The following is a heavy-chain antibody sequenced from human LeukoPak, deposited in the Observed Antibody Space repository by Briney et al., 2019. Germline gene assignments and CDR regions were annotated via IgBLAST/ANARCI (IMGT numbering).Heavy chain of an antibody. Sequence: SETLSLTCAVYGGSLSGYYWSWIRQPPGKGLEWIGEINHSGSTNYNPSLKSRVTMSVDTSKDQFSLKLSSVTAADTAVYYCARVEHCSSTSCYRLPLYGMDVWGQGTTVTVSS. CDR2: INHSGST. CDR3: ARVEHCSSTSCYRLPLYGMDV. D-gene: IGHD2-2*01. J-gene: IGHJ6*02. V-gene: IGHV4-34*01. CDR1: GGSLSGYY.